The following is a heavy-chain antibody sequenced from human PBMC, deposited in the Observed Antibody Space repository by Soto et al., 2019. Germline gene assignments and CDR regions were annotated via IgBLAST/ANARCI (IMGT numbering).Heavy chain of an antibody. J-gene: IGHJ4*02. CDR3: ARDHYDFWSGAPTPYYFDY. Sequence: GGSLRVSCSASGFTFSDYYRSWTSQAPGKQLEWVSYISSSGSTIYYADSVKGRFTISRDNAKNSLYLQMNSLRAEDTAVYYCARDHYDFWSGAPTPYYFDYWGQGTLVTVSS. CDR1: GFTFSDYY. CDR2: ISSSGSTI. D-gene: IGHD3-3*01. V-gene: IGHV3-11*01.